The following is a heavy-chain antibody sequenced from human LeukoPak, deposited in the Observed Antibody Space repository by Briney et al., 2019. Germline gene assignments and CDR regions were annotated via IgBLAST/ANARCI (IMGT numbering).Heavy chain of an antibody. V-gene: IGHV4-59*01. J-gene: IGHJ6*02. D-gene: IGHD4-17*01. CDR3: AGMTTVTTAYYYGMDV. CDR2: IYYSGST. CDR1: DGSISSYY. Sequence: SETLSLTCTVSDGSISSYYWSWIRQPPGKGLGWIGYIYYSGSTNYNPSLKSRVTISVDTSKNQFSLKLSSVTAADTAVYYCAGMTTVTTAYYYGMDVWGQGTTVTVSS.